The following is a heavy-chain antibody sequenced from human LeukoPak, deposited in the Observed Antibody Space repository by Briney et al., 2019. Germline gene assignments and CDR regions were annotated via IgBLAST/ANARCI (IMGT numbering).Heavy chain of an antibody. J-gene: IGHJ4*02. CDR1: GFTVSSNS. V-gene: IGHV3-66*01. Sequence: GGSLRLSCTVSGFTVSSNSMSWVRQAPGKGLEWVSFIYSDNTHYSDSVKGRFTISRDNAKNSLYLQMNSLRAEDTAVYYCARGMIGPQYYYDSSGYYALYDYWGQGTLVTVSS. CDR3: ARGMIGPQYYYDSSGYYALYDY. D-gene: IGHD3-22*01. CDR2: IYSDNT.